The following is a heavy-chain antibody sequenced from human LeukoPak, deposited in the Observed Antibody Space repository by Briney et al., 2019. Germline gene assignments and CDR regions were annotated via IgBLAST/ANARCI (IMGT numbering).Heavy chain of an antibody. Sequence: ASVKVSCKAAGYTFTSYGISWVRHAPGQGLEWMGWISAYNGNTNYAQKLQGRVTMTTDTSTSTAYMELRSLRSDDTAVYYCARESSGSWISYYYYYMDVWGKGTTVTVSS. V-gene: IGHV1-18*01. D-gene: IGHD3-10*01. CDR3: ARESSGSWISYYYYYMDV. J-gene: IGHJ6*03. CDR1: GYTFTSYG. CDR2: ISAYNGNT.